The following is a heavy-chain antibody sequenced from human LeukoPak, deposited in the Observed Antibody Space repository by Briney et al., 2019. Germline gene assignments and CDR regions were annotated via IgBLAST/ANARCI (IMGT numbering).Heavy chain of an antibody. D-gene: IGHD2-2*01. Sequence: ASVKVSCKVSGYTLTALSMHWVRQAPGKGLEWMGGFDPEDGETIYAQKFQGRVTMTEDTSTDTAYMELSSLRSEDTAVYYCAAVTMGAEYFQHWGQGTLVTVSS. CDR2: FDPEDGET. CDR3: AAVTMGAEYFQH. V-gene: IGHV1-24*01. J-gene: IGHJ1*01. CDR1: GYTLTALS.